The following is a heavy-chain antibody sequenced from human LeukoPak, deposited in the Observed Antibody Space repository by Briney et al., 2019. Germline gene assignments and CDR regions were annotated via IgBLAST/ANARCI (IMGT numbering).Heavy chain of an antibody. CDR3: AKGSYYDSSGSFYFDY. CDR1: GFTFSSYW. D-gene: IGHD3-22*01. V-gene: IGHV3-23*01. Sequence: GGSLRLSCAASGFTFSSYWMHWVRQAPGKGLEWVSGISGSGDNTYYADSVKGRFTISRDNSKNTLYVQVNSLGTEDTAAYYCAKGSYYDSSGSFYFDYWGQGTLVTVSS. J-gene: IGHJ4*02. CDR2: ISGSGDNT.